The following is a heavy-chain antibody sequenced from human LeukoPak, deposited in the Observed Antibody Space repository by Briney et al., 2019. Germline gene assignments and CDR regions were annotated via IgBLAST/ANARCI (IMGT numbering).Heavy chain of an antibody. CDR2: INTDGSST. V-gene: IGHV3-74*01. D-gene: IGHD3-16*01. J-gene: IGHJ4*02. CDR3: VRGARGMYYFDY. Sequence: GGSLRLSCAASGFTFSNVWMSWVRQAPGKGLVWVSRINTDGSSTYYADSVKGRFTISRDNAKNTLYLQMNSLRAEDTVVYYCVRGARGMYYFDYWGQGTLVTVSS. CDR1: GFTFSNVW.